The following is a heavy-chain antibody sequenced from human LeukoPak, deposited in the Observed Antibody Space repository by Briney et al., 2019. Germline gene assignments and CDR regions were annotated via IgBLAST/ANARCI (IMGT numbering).Heavy chain of an antibody. CDR2: IYSGGST. J-gene: IGHJ4*02. Sequence: GGSLRLSCAASGFTVSSNYMSWVRQAPGKGLEWVSVIYSGGSTYYADSVKGRFTISRDNTKNTLYLQMNGLRAEDTAVYYCASQLPNDYWGQGILVTVSS. CDR3: ASQLPNDY. CDR1: GFTVSSNY. V-gene: IGHV3-66*04. D-gene: IGHD4/OR15-4a*01.